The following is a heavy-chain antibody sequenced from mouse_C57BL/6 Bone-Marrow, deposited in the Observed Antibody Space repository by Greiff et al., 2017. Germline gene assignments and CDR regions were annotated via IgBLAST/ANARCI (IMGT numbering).Heavy chain of an antibody. Sequence: QVQLKQPGAELVMPGASVKLSCKASGYTFTSYWMHWVKQRPGQGLEWIGEIDPSDSYTNYNQKFKGKSTLTVDKSSSTAYMQLSSLTSEDSAVYYCARQGVTTDFDYWGQGTTLTVSS. V-gene: IGHV1-69*01. D-gene: IGHD2-2*01. CDR3: ARQGVTTDFDY. CDR2: IDPSDSYT. CDR1: GYTFTSYW. J-gene: IGHJ2*01.